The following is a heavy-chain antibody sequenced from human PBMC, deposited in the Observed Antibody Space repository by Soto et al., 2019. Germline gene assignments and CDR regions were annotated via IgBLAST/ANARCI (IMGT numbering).Heavy chain of an antibody. J-gene: IGHJ6*02. CDR3: ARVVATVAGPYGMDV. Sequence: QVQLVQSGAEVKKPGASVKVSCRASGYTFTSYVISWVRQAPGQGLEWMGWISAYNSNTNFAQKLQGRVTMTTDTSTSTAYMELRSLRSDDTAVYYCARVVATVAGPYGMDVWGQGTTVTVSS. D-gene: IGHD6-19*01. CDR1: GYTFTSYV. V-gene: IGHV1-18*01. CDR2: ISAYNSNT.